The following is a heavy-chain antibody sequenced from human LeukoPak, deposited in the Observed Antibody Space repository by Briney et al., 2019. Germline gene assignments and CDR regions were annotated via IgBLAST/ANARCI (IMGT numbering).Heavy chain of an antibody. Sequence: GESLKISCKGSGYSFTSYWIGWVRQMPGKGLEWMWIIYPGDSDTRYSPSFQGQVTISADESISTAYLQWSSLKASDTAMYYCAREARAAAGYAEIDYWGQGTLVTVSS. J-gene: IGHJ4*02. CDR3: AREARAAAGYAEIDY. V-gene: IGHV5-51*01. D-gene: IGHD6-13*01. CDR2: IYPGDSDT. CDR1: GYSFTSYW.